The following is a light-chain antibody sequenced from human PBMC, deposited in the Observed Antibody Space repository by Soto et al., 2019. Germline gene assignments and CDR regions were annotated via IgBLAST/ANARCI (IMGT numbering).Light chain of an antibody. J-gene: IGLJ2*01. V-gene: IGLV2-14*01. CDR2: EVS. Sequence: QSALTQPASVSGSPGQSITISCTGTSSDVGGYNYVSWYQQHPGKAPKLMIYEVSNWPSGVSNRFSGSKSGNTASLTISGLQAEDEADYYCSSYTSSSTLVFGGGTKLTAL. CDR3: SSYTSSSTLV. CDR1: SSDVGGYNY.